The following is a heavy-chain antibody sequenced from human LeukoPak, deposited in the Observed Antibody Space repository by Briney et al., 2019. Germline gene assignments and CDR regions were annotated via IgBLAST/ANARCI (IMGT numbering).Heavy chain of an antibody. CDR2: INHSGST. CDR1: GGSFSGYY. D-gene: IGHD1-26*01. CDR3: ASQYSGSPSDY. J-gene: IGHJ4*02. V-gene: IGHV4-34*01. Sequence: SETLSLTCAVYGGSFSGYYWSWIRQPPGKGLEWIGEINHSGSTNYNPSLKSRVTISVDTSKNQFSLKLSSVTAADTAVHYCASQYSGSPSDYWGQGTLVTVSS.